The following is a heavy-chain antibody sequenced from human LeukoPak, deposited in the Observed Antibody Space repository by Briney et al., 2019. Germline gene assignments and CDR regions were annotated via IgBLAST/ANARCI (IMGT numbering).Heavy chain of an antibody. J-gene: IGHJ4*02. Sequence: GGSLRLSCAASGFTFSSYGMHWVRQAPGKGLEWVAVISYDGSNKYYADSVKGRFTISRDNAKNSLYLQMNSLRAEDTAVYYCAKVAPEIVVVPAAMNYWGQGTLVTVSS. CDR3: AKVAPEIVVVPAAMNY. CDR1: GFTFSSYG. CDR2: ISYDGSNK. V-gene: IGHV3-30*18. D-gene: IGHD2-2*01.